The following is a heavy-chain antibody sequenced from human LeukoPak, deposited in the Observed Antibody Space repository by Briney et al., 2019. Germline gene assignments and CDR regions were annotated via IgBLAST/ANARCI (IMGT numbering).Heavy chain of an antibody. CDR2: ISSNGGST. J-gene: IGHJ3*02. Sequence: GGSLRLSCAASGFTFSSYAMHWVRQAPGKGLEYVSAISSNGGSTYYANSVKGRFTISRDNSKNTLYLQMDSLRAEDMAVYYCASAKGAVGAFDIWGQGTMVTVSS. CDR3: ASAKGAVGAFDI. D-gene: IGHD4/OR15-4a*01. V-gene: IGHV3-64*01. CDR1: GFTFSSYA.